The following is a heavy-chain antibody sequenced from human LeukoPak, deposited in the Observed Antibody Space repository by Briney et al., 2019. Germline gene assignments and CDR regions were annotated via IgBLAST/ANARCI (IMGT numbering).Heavy chain of an antibody. D-gene: IGHD6-19*01. CDR2: TYFLGST. CDR1: GGSISSYY. J-gene: IGHJ4*02. Sequence: SETLSLTCTVSGGSISSYYWSWIRQPPAKVLDWLGYTYFLGSTNYHPPLQSRLTISVDTSKNQFSLKLSSVTAADSAVYYCGRGGRTVAGTFDNWGQGTLVTVSS. V-gene: IGHV4-59*01. CDR3: GRGGRTVAGTFDN.